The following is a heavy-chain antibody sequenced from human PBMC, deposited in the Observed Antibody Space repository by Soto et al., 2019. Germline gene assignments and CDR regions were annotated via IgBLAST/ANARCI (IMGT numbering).Heavy chain of an antibody. CDR1: GFTFSSYA. CDR2: ISGSGGST. Sequence: PGGSLRLSCAASGFTFSSYAMSWVRQAPGKGLEWVSAISGSGGSTYYADSVKGRFTISRDNSKNTLYLQMNSLRAEDTAVYYCAKVRFSDRRNAPFDYWGQGTLVTVSS. D-gene: IGHD3-22*01. J-gene: IGHJ4*02. CDR3: AKVRFSDRRNAPFDY. V-gene: IGHV3-23*01.